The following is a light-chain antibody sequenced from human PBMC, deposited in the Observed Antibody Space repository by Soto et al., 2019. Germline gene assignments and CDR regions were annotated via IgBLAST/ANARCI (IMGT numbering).Light chain of an antibody. J-gene: IGLJ3*02. CDR1: SGSVSANYY. CDR3: VLYMGSGIWV. V-gene: IGLV8-61*01. CDR2: NTN. Sequence: QAVVTQEASLSVSPGTTVTLTCDLSSGSVSANYYPSWYQQTPGQAPRTLIYNTNTRSSGVPDRFSGSILGNKAALTITGAQADDESDYYCVLYMGSGIWVFGGGTKVTVL.